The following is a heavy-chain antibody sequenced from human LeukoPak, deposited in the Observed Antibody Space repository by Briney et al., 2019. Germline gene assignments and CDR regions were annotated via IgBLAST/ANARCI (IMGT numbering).Heavy chain of an antibody. CDR1: GFTFSSNS. CDR2: ISGSGNTI. V-gene: IGHV3-48*04. CDR3: ARGTPVPAATPYYFDY. Sequence: PGGSLRLSCAASGFTFSSNSMNWVRQAPGKGLEWVSYISGSGNTIYYADSVKGRFTTSRDNAKNSLFLQMNSLRAEDTAVYFCARGTPVPAATPYYFDYWGQGTLVTVSS. J-gene: IGHJ4*02. D-gene: IGHD2-2*01.